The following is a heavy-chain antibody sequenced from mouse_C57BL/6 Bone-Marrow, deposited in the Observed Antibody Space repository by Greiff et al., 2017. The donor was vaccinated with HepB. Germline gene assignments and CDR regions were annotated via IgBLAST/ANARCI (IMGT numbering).Heavy chain of an antibody. D-gene: IGHD1-1*01. J-gene: IGHJ2*01. CDR3: AREEIYYYGRPNFDY. CDR2: IYPGSGNT. Sequence: QVHVKQSGAELVRPGASVKLSCKASGYTFTDYYINWVKQRPGQGLEWIARIYPGSGNTYYNEKFKGKATLTAEKSSSTAYMQLSSLTSEDSAVYFCAREEIYYYGRPNFDYWGQGTTLTVSS. V-gene: IGHV1-76*01. CDR1: GYTFTDYY.